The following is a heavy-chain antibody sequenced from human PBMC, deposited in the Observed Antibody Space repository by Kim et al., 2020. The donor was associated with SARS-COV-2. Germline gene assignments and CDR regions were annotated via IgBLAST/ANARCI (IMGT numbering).Heavy chain of an antibody. CDR1: GGSISSGSYY. V-gene: IGHV4-61*02. Sequence: SKTLSLTCTVSGGSISSGSYYWSWIRQPAGKGLEWIGRIYTSGSTNYNPSLKSRVTISVDTSKIQFSLKLSSVTAADTAVYYCARVRGGYSSSWYRPDEYYFDYWGQGTLVTVSS. J-gene: IGHJ4*02. CDR3: ARVRGGYSSSWYRPDEYYFDY. CDR2: IYTSGST. D-gene: IGHD6-13*01.